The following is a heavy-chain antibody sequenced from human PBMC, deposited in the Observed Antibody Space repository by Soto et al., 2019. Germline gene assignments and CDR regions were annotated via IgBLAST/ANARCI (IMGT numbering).Heavy chain of an antibody. J-gene: IGHJ5*02. V-gene: IGHV4-59*01. Sequence: SETLSLTRPVSGGSISSYFWSWIRQPPGKGLEWIGYIYYSESTNYNPSLKSRVTISVDTSKNQFSLKLSSVTAADTAVYYCARDRGLGSGWYGWFDPWGQGTLVTVSS. CDR3: ARDRGLGSGWYGWFDP. D-gene: IGHD6-19*01. CDR1: GGSISSYF. CDR2: IYYSEST.